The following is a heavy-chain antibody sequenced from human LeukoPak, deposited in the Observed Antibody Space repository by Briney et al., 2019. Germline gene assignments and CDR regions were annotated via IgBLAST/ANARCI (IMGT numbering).Heavy chain of an antibody. CDR1: GGSISSYY. D-gene: IGHD6-19*01. CDR2: IYYSGST. Sequence: SETLSLTCTVSGGSISSYYWSWIRQPPGKGLEWIGYIYYSGSTNYNPSLKSRVTISVDTSKNQFSLKLSSVTAAATAVYYCARVYSGWHGVPNYYFDYWGQGTLVTVSS. J-gene: IGHJ4*02. CDR3: ARVYSGWHGVPNYYFDY. V-gene: IGHV4-59*01.